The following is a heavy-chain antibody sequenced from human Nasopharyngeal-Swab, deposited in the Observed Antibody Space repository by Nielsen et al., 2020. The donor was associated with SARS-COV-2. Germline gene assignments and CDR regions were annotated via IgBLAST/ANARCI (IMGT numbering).Heavy chain of an antibody. Sequence: ASVKVSCKASGYTFTSYSLHWVRQAPGQGLEWMGIINPTDGSTSYAQKFEGRVTMTRVTSTSTAYMELNSLRSEDTAVYYCARVLPFRITGTSGMDVWGQGTTVTVSS. CDR3: ARVLPFRITGTSGMDV. V-gene: IGHV1-46*01. CDR1: GYTFTSYS. J-gene: IGHJ6*02. CDR2: INPTDGST. D-gene: IGHD1-7*01.